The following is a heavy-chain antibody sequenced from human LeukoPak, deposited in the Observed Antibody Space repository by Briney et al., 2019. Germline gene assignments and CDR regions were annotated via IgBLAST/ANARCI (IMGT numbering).Heavy chain of an antibody. CDR2: INHSGST. D-gene: IGHD6-19*01. J-gene: IGHJ4*02. CDR3: ASAQWDSSPSEIDY. CDR1: GGSFSGYY. Sequence: PSETLSLTCAVYGGSFSGYYWSWIRQPPGKGLEWIGEINHSGSTNYNPSLKSRVTISVDTSKNQFSLKLSSVTAADPAVYYCASAQWDSSPSEIDYWGQGTLVTVSS. V-gene: IGHV4-34*01.